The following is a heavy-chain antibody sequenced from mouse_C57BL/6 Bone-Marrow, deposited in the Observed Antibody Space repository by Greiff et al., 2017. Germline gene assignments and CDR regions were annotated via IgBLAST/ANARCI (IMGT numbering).Heavy chain of an antibody. CDR1: GYTFTSYG. Sequence: VQLVESGAELARPGASVKLSCKASGYTFTSYGISWVKQRPGQGLEWIGEIYPRSGNTYYNEKFKGKATLTADKSSSTAYMELRSLTSEDSAVYFSARTLDVYWSRCGDGYFDVWGTGTTVTVSS. CDR2: IYPRSGNT. J-gene: IGHJ1*03. CDR3: ARTLDVYWSRCGDGYFDV. V-gene: IGHV1-81*01. D-gene: IGHD1-1*01.